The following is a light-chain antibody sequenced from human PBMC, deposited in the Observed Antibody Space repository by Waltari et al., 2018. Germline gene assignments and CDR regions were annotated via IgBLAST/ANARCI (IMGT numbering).Light chain of an antibody. V-gene: IGLV1-44*01. Sequence: QSVLTQPPSASGTPGQRVTISCSGSSSNIGSNTVNWYQHPPGTAPKPPIFPDNPRPTGGPDRFSGSKSGTSASLAISGLQSEHEATYYCATWDDSLNGPLFGGGTMLTVL. CDR2: PDN. J-gene: IGLJ2*01. CDR3: ATWDDSLNGPL. CDR1: SSNIGSNT.